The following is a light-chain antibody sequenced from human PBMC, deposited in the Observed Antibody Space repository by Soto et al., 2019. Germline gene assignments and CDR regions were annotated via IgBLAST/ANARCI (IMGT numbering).Light chain of an antibody. CDR1: SSDVGSYKL. Sequence: QSVLTQPASVSGSPGQSITISCTGTSSDVGSYKLVSWYQQHPGKAHKLMIYEVNKRPSGVSNRFSGSKSGNTASLTIYGFQAEDEADYYCCSYAGSSTLYVFGTGTKVTVL. J-gene: IGLJ1*01. CDR3: CSYAGSSTLYV. CDR2: EVN. V-gene: IGLV2-23*02.